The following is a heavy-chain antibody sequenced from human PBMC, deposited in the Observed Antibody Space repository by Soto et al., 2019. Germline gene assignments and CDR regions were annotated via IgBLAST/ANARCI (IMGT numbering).Heavy chain of an antibody. CDR1: GFLFSSYS. CDR3: VHPRSTVQIPPT. J-gene: IGHJ5*02. V-gene: IGHV3-21*01. CDR2: ISSRSDFI. Sequence: PGGSLRLSCAASGFLFSSYSMVWVRQAPGKGLEWVSSISSRSDFIYYADSVKGRFTISRDNAQNSLYLQMDSLTSDDTAVYYCVHPRSTVQIPPTWGQGTLVTVSS. D-gene: IGHD4-17*01.